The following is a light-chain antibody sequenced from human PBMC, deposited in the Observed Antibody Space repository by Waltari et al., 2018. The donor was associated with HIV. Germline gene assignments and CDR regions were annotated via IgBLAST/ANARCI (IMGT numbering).Light chain of an antibody. Sequence: DIQMTQSPSSLSASIGDRVTITCRASQSISSYLNWYQQKPGKAPKLLIYGASTLQSGVPSNFRGSGSGTDFTLIISSLQPEDFATYYCQQSYTTPRTFGQGTKLEIK. CDR1: QSISSY. CDR2: GAS. V-gene: IGKV1-39*01. J-gene: IGKJ2*02. CDR3: QQSYTTPRT.